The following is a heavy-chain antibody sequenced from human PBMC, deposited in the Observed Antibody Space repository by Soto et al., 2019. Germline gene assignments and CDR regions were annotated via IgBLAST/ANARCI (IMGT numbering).Heavy chain of an antibody. CDR1: GFSLSTSGVG. J-gene: IGHJ4*02. CDR3: AHRRPMWYDSSGYYTDFDY. V-gene: IGHV2-5*01. CDR2: IYWNDDK. Sequence: SGPTLVNPTQTLTLTCTFSGFSLSTSGVGVGWIRQPPGKALEWLALIYWNDDKRYSPSLKSRLTITKDTSKNQVVLTMTNMDPVDTATYYCAHRRPMWYDSSGYYTDFDYWGQGTLVTVSS. D-gene: IGHD3-22*01.